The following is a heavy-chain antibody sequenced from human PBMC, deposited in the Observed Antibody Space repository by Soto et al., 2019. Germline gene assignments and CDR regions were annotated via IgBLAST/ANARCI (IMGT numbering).Heavy chain of an antibody. CDR2: MNPDNEGT. D-gene: IGHD3-16*01. J-gene: IGHJ4*02. V-gene: IGHV1-8*01. CDR3: AVKGGHGAYPPDS. Sequence: QVQLVQSGAEVKKPGASVKVSCKTSGYTFSIYDINWVRQATGQGLEWMGWMNPDNEGTGYSQKFQGRVTMTRDTSTGTAYMDLTSLTSEDTAIYYCAVKGGHGAYPPDSWGQGTLVTVSS. CDR1: GYTFSIYD.